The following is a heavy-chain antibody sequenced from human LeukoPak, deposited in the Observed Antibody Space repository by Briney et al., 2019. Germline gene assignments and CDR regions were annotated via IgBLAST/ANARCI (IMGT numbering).Heavy chain of an antibody. Sequence: ASVKVSCKASGYTFTSYGISWVRQAPGQGLEWMGWINTNTGNPTYAQGFTGRFVFSLDTSVSTAYLQISSLKAEDTAVYYCARVPSFIAAAGTYYFDYWGQGTLVTVSS. V-gene: IGHV7-4-1*02. J-gene: IGHJ4*02. CDR3: ARVPSFIAAAGTYYFDY. D-gene: IGHD6-13*01. CDR2: INTNTGNP. CDR1: GYTFTSYG.